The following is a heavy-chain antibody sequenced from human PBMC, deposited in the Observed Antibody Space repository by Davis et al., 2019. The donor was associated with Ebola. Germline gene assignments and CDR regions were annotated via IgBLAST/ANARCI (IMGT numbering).Heavy chain of an antibody. CDR1: GGTFSSYA. J-gene: IGHJ4*02. D-gene: IGHD3-10*01. Sequence: SVKVSCKASGGTFSSYAISWVRQAPGQGLEWMGEIIPIFGTANYAQKFQGRVTITADESTNTAYMDLSSLRSEDTAVYYCASSYGGSVPRGDPLDFWGQGTLVTVSS. CDR3: ASSYGGSVPRGDPLDF. CDR2: IIPIFGTA. V-gene: IGHV1-69*13.